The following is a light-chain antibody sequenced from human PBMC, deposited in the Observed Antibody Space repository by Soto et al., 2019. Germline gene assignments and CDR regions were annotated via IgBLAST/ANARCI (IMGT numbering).Light chain of an antibody. Sequence: DIQLTQSPSFLSASVGDRVTITCRASQGISSHLAWYQQKPGKAPKLLIYAASTLQSGVPSRFSGSRSGTEFTLTISSLQTEDFATYYCQQLNSYPRTIGQGTKVEIK. CDR3: QQLNSYPRT. V-gene: IGKV1-9*01. CDR2: AAS. CDR1: QGISSH. J-gene: IGKJ1*01.